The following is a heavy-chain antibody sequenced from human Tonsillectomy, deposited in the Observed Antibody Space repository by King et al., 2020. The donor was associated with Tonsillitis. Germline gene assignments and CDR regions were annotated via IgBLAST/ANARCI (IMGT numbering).Heavy chain of an antibody. CDR1: GGSISSGDYS. Sequence: VQLQESGPGLVKPSQNLSLTCTVSGGSISSGDYSWSWIRQPPGKGLEWIGYIYDSGSTYYNPSLKSRIKISVDTSRNQFSLSLTSVTAADTAVYYCASLLDYYRSGSYSDYWGQGTLVTVSS. D-gene: IGHD3-10*01. J-gene: IGHJ4*02. CDR2: IYDSGST. V-gene: IGHV4-30-4*01. CDR3: ASLLDYYRSGSYSDY.